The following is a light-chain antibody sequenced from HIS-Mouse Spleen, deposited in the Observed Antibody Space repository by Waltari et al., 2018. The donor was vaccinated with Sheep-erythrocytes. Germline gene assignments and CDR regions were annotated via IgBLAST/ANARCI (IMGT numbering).Light chain of an antibody. Sequence: DVVMTQSPLSLPVTLGQPASISCRSSQSLVHSDGNTYLNWFQQRPGQSPRRLIYKVSNRDSGVPDRFSGSGLGTDFTLKISRVEAEDVGVYYCMQGTHWPPTFGGGTKVEIK. J-gene: IGKJ4*01. CDR3: MQGTHWPPT. CDR2: KVS. CDR1: QSLVHSDGNTY. V-gene: IGKV2-30*02.